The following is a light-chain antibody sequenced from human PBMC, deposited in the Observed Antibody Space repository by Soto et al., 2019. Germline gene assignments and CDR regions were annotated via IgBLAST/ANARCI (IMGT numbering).Light chain of an antibody. CDR1: QSVSSN. J-gene: IGKJ3*01. Sequence: EIVMTQSPATLSVSPGERATLSCRASQSVSSNLAWYQQKPGQAPRLLIYGASTRATGIPARFSGSGSGTECTLTISRLQSEDFGVYYCQQYNNWPPGFGPGTKVDI. CDR3: QQYNNWPPG. V-gene: IGKV3-15*01. CDR2: GAS.